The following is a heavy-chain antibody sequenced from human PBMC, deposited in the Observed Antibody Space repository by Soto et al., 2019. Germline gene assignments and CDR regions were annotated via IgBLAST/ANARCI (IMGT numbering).Heavy chain of an antibody. Sequence: GGSLRLSCVASGFTFGSYWMCWVRQAPGKGLEWVANISPDGSARYYVDSMKGRFTISRNNAKNSRFLQMNSLRADDTAVYYCARVFQYGAIGYSDYNMDVWGKGTTVTVSS. CDR2: ISPDGSAR. CDR3: ARVFQYGAIGYSDYNMDV. V-gene: IGHV3-7*01. CDR1: GFTFGSYW. D-gene: IGHD2-21*01. J-gene: IGHJ6*03.